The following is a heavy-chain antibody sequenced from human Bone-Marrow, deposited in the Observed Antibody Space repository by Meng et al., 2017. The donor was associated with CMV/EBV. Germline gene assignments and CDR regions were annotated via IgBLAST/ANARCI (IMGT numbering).Heavy chain of an antibody. D-gene: IGHD6-13*01. V-gene: IGHV4-59*01. Sequence: SETLSLTCTVSGGSISSYYWSWIRQPPGKGLEWIGYIYYSGTTNYNPSLKSRVTMSVDTSKNQFSLKLSSVTAADTAVYYCARGSYSTDYYFDYWGQGTLVTVSS. CDR3: ARGSYSTDYYFDY. CDR2: IYYSGTT. J-gene: IGHJ4*02. CDR1: GGSISSYY.